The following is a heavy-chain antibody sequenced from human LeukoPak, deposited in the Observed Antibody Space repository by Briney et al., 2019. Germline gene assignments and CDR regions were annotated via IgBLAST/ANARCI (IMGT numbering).Heavy chain of an antibody. CDR3: ARGPPRMKNWFDP. D-gene: IGHD2-8*01. Sequence: SETLSLTCTVSGGSISSSGYYWSWIRQPPGKGLEWIGEINHSGSSNDNPSLKSRVTISVDTSKNQFSLKVSSVTAADTAVYYCARGPPRMKNWFDPWGQGTLVTVSS. CDR2: INHSGSS. CDR1: GGSISSSGYY. V-gene: IGHV4-39*07. J-gene: IGHJ5*02.